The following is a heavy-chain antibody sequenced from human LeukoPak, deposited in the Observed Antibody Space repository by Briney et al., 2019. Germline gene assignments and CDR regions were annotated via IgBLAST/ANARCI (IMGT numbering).Heavy chain of an antibody. D-gene: IGHD6-13*01. J-gene: IGHJ4*02. Sequence: SVKVSCKASGYTFTSYGISWVRQAPGQGLEWMGRIIPILGIANYAQKFQGRVTITADKSTSTAYMELSSLRSEDTAVYYCAIPGIANYGDFDYWGQGTLVTVSS. CDR3: AIPGIANYGDFDY. CDR2: IIPILGIA. CDR1: GYTFTSYG. V-gene: IGHV1-69*04.